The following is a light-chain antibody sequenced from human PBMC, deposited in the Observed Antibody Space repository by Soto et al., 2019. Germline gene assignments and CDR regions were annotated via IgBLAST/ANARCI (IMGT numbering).Light chain of an antibody. Sequence: DIQVTQSPSTLSASVGDRITITCRASESVTTWLAWYQQKPGKVPKLLISDASTLESGVPFRFSGSGSGTDFTFPISSLPPDVFATYSCKQYNSNLRTFGRGTKV. J-gene: IGKJ1*01. CDR1: ESVTTW. CDR2: DAS. CDR3: KQYNSNLRT. V-gene: IGKV1-5*01.